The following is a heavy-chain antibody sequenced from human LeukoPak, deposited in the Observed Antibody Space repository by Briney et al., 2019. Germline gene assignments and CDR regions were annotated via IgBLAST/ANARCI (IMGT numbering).Heavy chain of an antibody. CDR2: ISSSSSYI. V-gene: IGHV3-21*01. J-gene: IGHJ4*02. CDR3: ARGRSRGLIAAAGDY. D-gene: IGHD6-13*01. Sequence: PGGSLRLSCAASGFTFSSYSMNWVRQAPGKGLEWVSSISSSSSYIYYADSVKGRFTISRDNAKNSLYLQMNSLRAEDTAMYYCARGRSRGLIAAAGDYWGQGTLVTVSS. CDR1: GFTFSSYS.